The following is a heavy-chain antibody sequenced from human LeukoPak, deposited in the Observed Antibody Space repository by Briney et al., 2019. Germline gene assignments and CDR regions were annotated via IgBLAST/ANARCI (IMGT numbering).Heavy chain of an antibody. J-gene: IGHJ3*01. Sequence: GGSLRLSCEASGFTFSSYSMNWVRQAPGKGLEWISYISTSTTTIYYANSVKGRFTISRDNAKKSLYLQMNSLRVEDTGVYYCARVIGWDEPFDLWGHGTLVTVSS. CDR1: GFTFSSYS. CDR3: ARVIGWDEPFDL. CDR2: ISTSTTTI. V-gene: IGHV3-48*01. D-gene: IGHD1-26*01.